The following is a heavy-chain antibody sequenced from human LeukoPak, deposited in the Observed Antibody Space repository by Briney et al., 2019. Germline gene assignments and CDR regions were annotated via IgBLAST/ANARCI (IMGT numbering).Heavy chain of an antibody. CDR3: ARDFDYDFWSGYSVTPSMGYFDY. J-gene: IGHJ4*02. CDR1: GFTVTNDY. CDR2: IYSGGST. D-gene: IGHD3-3*01. V-gene: IGHV3-66*01. Sequence: GGSLRLSCAVSGFTVTNDYMNWVRQAPGKGLEWVSIIYSGGSTYYADSVKGRFTISRDNAKNSLYLQMNSLRAEDTAVYYCARDFDYDFWSGYSVTPSMGYFDYWGQGTLVTVSS.